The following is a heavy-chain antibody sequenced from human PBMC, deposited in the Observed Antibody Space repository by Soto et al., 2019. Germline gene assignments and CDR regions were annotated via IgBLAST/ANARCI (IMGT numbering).Heavy chain of an antibody. Sequence: QVQLQQWGAGLLKPSETLSLTCAVYGGSFSGYYWSWVRQPPGKGLEYIGEINHSGSTNYNPSLKSRVTISVDTSKNQFSLKLTSVTAADTAVYYCAGRWNYYYCMDVWGQGTTVIVSS. CDR1: GGSFSGYY. J-gene: IGHJ6*02. V-gene: IGHV4-34*01. CDR2: INHSGST. D-gene: IGHD1-26*01. CDR3: AGRWNYYYCMDV.